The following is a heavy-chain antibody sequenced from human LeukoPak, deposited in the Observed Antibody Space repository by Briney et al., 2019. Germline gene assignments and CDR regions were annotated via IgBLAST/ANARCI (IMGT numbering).Heavy chain of an antibody. Sequence: TPSETLSLTCTVSGGSISSSSYYWGWIRQPPGKGLEWIGSIYYSGSTYYNPSLKSRVTISVDTSKNQFSLKLSSVTAADTAVYYCVGSVLWWEPLDYWGQGILVTVSS. CDR1: GGSISSSSYY. D-gene: IGHD2-21*01. V-gene: IGHV4-39*07. J-gene: IGHJ4*02. CDR2: IYYSGST. CDR3: VGSVLWWEPLDY.